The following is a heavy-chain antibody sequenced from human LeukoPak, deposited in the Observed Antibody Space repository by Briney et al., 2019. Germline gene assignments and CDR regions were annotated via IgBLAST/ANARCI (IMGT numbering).Heavy chain of an antibody. J-gene: IGHJ5*01. CDR2: INHSGST. CDR3: ARGGVVPAATKYNWFDS. Sequence: SETLSLTCAVYGGSFSGYYWSWIRQPPGKGLEWIGEINHSGSTNYNPSLKSRVTISVDTSKNQFSLKLSSVTAADTAVYYCARGGVVPAATKYNWFDSWGQGTLVTVSS. V-gene: IGHV4-34*01. D-gene: IGHD2-2*01. CDR1: GGSFSGYY.